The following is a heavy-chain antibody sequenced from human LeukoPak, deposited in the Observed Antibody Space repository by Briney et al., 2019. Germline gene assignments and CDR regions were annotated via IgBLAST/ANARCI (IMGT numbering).Heavy chain of an antibody. CDR2: ISWNSGSI. D-gene: IGHD3-9*01. CDR3: AKFRAVTGYGDY. J-gene: IGHJ4*02. CDR1: GFTFDDYA. Sequence: GGSLRLSCAASGFTFDDYAMHWVRQAPGKGLEWVSGISWNSGSIGYADSVKGRFTISRDNSKNTLYLQMNSLRAEDTAVYYCAKFRAVTGYGDYWGQGTLVTVSS. V-gene: IGHV3-9*01.